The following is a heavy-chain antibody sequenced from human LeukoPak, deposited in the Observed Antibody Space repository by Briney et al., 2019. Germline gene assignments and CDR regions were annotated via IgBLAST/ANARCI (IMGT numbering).Heavy chain of an antibody. J-gene: IGHJ4*02. V-gene: IGHV4-59*01. Sequence: SETLSLTCTVSGGSISSYYWSWVQQPPGKGLEWIGYIYYSGSTNYNPSLKSRVTISVDTSKNQFSLKLSSVTAADTAVYYCARDGNPFDYWGQGTLVTVSS. D-gene: IGHD1-14*01. CDR1: GGSISSYY. CDR3: ARDGNPFDY. CDR2: IYYSGST.